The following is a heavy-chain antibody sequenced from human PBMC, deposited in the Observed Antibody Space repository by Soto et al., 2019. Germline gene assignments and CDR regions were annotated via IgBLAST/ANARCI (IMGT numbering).Heavy chain of an antibody. J-gene: IGHJ4*02. D-gene: IGHD6-13*01. CDR1: GFTFSSYA. CDR2: ISGSGGST. Sequence: EVQLLESGGGLVQPGGSLRLSCEASGFTFSSYAMSWVRQAPGKGLEWVSAISGSGGSTYYADSVKGRFTISRDNSKNTLYLQMNSLRAEDTAVYYCAKGHQGSSWPFDYWGQGTLVTVSS. CDR3: AKGHQGSSWPFDY. V-gene: IGHV3-23*01.